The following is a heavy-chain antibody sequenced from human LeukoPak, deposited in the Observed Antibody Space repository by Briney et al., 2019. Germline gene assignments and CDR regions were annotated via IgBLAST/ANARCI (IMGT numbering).Heavy chain of an antibody. CDR2: MNPNSGNT. J-gene: IGHJ5*02. CDR1: GYTFTSYD. CDR3: ARDFVGGIAVADRDNWFDP. V-gene: IGHV1-8*01. D-gene: IGHD6-19*01. Sequence: ASVKVSCKASGYTFTSYDINWVRQATGQGLEWMGWMNPNSGNTGYAQKFQGRVTMTRNTSIGTAYMELSSLRSDDTAVYYCARDFVGGIAVADRDNWFDPWGQGTLVTVSS.